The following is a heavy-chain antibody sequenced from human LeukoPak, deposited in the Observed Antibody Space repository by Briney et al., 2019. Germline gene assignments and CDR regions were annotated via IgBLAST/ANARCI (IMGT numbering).Heavy chain of an antibody. CDR2: ISSSGSTI. CDR1: GFTFSSYE. CDR3: ARYTVVTRTYYFDY. V-gene: IGHV3-48*03. Sequence: GGSLRPSCAASGFTFSSYEMNWVRQAPGKGLEWVSYISSSGSTIYYADSVKGRFTISRDNAKNSLYLQMNSLRAEDTAVYYCARYTVVTRTYYFDYWGQGTLVTVSS. D-gene: IGHD4-23*01. J-gene: IGHJ4*02.